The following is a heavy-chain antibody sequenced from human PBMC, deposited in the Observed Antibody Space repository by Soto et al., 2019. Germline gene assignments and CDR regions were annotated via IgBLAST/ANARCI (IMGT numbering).Heavy chain of an antibody. Sequence: QVQLVQSGAEVKKPGSSVRLSCTASGDTFSFYTLSWVRQAPGQGPEWMGRIIPMVGMADYQQKFQGRVTISADKSTSTAYMVLSSLRSDDTAVYFCATNYGSGSTHFDYWGQGTLVTVS. D-gene: IGHD3-10*01. V-gene: IGHV1-69*02. CDR2: IIPMVGMA. CDR1: GDTFSFYT. J-gene: IGHJ4*02. CDR3: ATNYGSGSTHFDY.